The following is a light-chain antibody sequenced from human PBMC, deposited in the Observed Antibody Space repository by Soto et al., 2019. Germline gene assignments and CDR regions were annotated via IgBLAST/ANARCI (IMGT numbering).Light chain of an antibody. CDR3: QQRFNWPRFT. J-gene: IGKJ2*01. CDR1: QSVSSY. V-gene: IGKV3-11*01. Sequence: EIVLTQSPATLSLSPGERATLSCRASQSVSSYLAWYQQKPGQAPRLLIYDASNRATGIPARFSGGGSGTDLPITISRLEPEDFAVYYCQQRFNWPRFTFGQGNKLEIK. CDR2: DAS.